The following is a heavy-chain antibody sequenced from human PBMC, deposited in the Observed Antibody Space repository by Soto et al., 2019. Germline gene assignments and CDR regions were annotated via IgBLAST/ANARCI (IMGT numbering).Heavy chain of an antibody. J-gene: IGHJ6*02. D-gene: IGHD1-26*01. Sequence: PSETLSLTCTVSGASISSGNYYWSWIRQHPGKGLEWIGYTYYSGSTYYNPSLKSRVIISIDRSENQFSLELQSVTAADTAVYYCARSGQWESYGMDVWGQGTTVTVSS. CDR3: ARSGQWESYGMDV. CDR1: GASISSGNYY. V-gene: IGHV4-31*03. CDR2: TYYSGST.